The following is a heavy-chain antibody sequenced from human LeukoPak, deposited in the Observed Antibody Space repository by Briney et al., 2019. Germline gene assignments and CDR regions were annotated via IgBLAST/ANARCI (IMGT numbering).Heavy chain of an antibody. Sequence: SVKVSCKASGGTFSSYAISWVRQAPGQGLEWMGGIIPIFGTANYAQKFQGRVTITADESTSTAYMELSSLRSDDTAVYYCARADSGYDPDFDYWGQGTLVTVSS. J-gene: IGHJ4*02. CDR3: ARADSGYDPDFDY. V-gene: IGHV1-69*13. CDR1: GGTFSSYA. CDR2: IIPIFGTA. D-gene: IGHD5-12*01.